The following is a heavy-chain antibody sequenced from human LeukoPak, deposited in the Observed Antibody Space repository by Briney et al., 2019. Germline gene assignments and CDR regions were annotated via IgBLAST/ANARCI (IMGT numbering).Heavy chain of an antibody. Sequence: GGSLRLSCAASGFTVSSYAMSWVRQAPGKGLEWVSAISGSGGSTYYADSVKGRFTISRDNSKNTLYLQMNSLRAEDTAVYYCAKDQRSGYEWDYYFDYWGQGTLVTVSS. CDR1: GFTVSSYA. CDR3: AKDQRSGYEWDYYFDY. V-gene: IGHV3-23*01. D-gene: IGHD5-12*01. CDR2: ISGSGGST. J-gene: IGHJ4*02.